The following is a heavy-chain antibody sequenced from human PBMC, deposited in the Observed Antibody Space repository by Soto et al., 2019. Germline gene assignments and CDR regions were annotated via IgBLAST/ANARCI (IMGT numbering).Heavy chain of an antibody. CDR2: IYYSGST. Sequence: SETLSLTCTVSGGSVSSGSYYWSWIRQPPGKGLEWIGYIYYSGSTNYNPSLKSRVTISVDTSKNQFSLKLSSVTAADTAVYYCARREYYYDSSGYSSYWYFDLWGRGTLVTVSS. J-gene: IGHJ2*01. V-gene: IGHV4-61*01. D-gene: IGHD3-22*01. CDR1: GGSVSSGSYY. CDR3: ARREYYYDSSGYSSYWYFDL.